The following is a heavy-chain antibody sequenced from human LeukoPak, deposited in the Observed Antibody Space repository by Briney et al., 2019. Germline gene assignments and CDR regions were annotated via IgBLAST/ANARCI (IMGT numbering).Heavy chain of an antibody. Sequence: GGSLRLACAAYGFTFSSYSMKSVRQARGKGLEWHLSIRTTGTTTTYAPSVKRRFTISRDNAKNSLYLQMNSRRAEDAAVYYCARRVYYGSGASQYYFDYWGQGTLVTVSS. J-gene: IGHJ4*02. V-gene: IGHV3-48*04. CDR3: ARRVYYGSGASQYYFDY. D-gene: IGHD3-10*01. CDR2: IRTTGTTT. CDR1: GFTFSSYS.